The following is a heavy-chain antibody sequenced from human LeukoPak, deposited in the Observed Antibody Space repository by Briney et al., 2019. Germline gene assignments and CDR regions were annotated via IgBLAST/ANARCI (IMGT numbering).Heavy chain of an antibody. CDR2: IYTSGST. J-gene: IGHJ4*02. V-gene: IGHV4-61*02. CDR3: AGLYF. CDR1: GGSISSGSYY. Sequence: PSETLSLTCTVSGGSISSGSYYWSWIRQPAGKGLEWIGVIYTSGSTDYNPSLKSRVTMSVDTSRNQFSLKLSSVTAADTAVYYCAGLYFWGQGILVTVSS.